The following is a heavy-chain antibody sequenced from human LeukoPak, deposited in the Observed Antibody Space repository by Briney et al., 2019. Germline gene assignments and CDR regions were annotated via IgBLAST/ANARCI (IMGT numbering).Heavy chain of an antibody. CDR2: ISGGTT. Sequence: GGSLRLSCTDSGFTSGDYLMSWFRQAPGKGLEWIGFISGGTTEYAASVKGRFTISRDDSTSIAYLQMNSLTTDATAVYYCSRGSGWLSVYWGQGTLVTVSS. CDR1: GFTSGDYL. D-gene: IGHD6-19*01. J-gene: IGHJ4*02. CDR3: SRGSGWLSVY. V-gene: IGHV3-49*03.